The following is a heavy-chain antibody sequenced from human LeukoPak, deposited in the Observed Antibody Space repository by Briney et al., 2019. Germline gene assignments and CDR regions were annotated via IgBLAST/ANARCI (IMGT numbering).Heavy chain of an antibody. CDR3: VRMASNYYGMDV. Sequence: GGSLRLSCAASGFTVSTNYMSLVRQAPVKGLEWVSVLYSSGATYYADSVKGRFTVSRDNSKNTLYVQMNSLRDDDTAVYYCVRMASNYYGMDVWGQGTTVTVSS. CDR1: GFTVSTNY. J-gene: IGHJ6*02. CDR2: LYSSGAT. D-gene: IGHD5-24*01. V-gene: IGHV3-53*01.